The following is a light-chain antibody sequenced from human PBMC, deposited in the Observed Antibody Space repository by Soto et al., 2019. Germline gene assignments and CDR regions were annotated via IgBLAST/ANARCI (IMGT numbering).Light chain of an antibody. Sequence: QSVLTQPPSVSAAPGQRVTISCSGTSTNIGDNYVSWYQHLPGTAPKLVVYDNDRRPSDLPGRFSASKSGTSATLVITGLQTGDEADYYCGTWDDSLVSDVFGTGTKVTVL. CDR3: GTWDDSLVSDV. CDR2: DND. CDR1: STNIGDNY. J-gene: IGLJ1*01. V-gene: IGLV1-51*01.